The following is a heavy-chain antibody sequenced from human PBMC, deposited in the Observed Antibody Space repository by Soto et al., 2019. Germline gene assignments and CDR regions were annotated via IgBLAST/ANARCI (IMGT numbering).Heavy chain of an antibody. CDR1: GFTFSSYA. CDR2: ISGSGGST. CDR3: AKPSYPSGWNGWFDP. Sequence: EVQLLESGGGLVQPGGSLRLSCAASGFTFSSYAMSWVRQAPGKGLEWVSAISGSGGSTYYADSVKGRFTISRDNSRNTLYLQVNSLSADDTAVYYCAKPSYPSGWNGWFDPWGQGTLVTVS. J-gene: IGHJ5*02. V-gene: IGHV3-23*01. D-gene: IGHD6-19*01.